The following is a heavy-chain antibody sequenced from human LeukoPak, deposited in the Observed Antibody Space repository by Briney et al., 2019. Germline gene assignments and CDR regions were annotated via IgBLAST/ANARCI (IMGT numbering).Heavy chain of an antibody. CDR1: GGSISRYY. Sequence: PSETLSLTCTVSGGSISRYYWSWIRQPPGKGLEWIGYIYYSGSTNYNPSLKSRVTISVDTSKNQFSLKLSSVTAADTAVYYCARDSRVPDGYNHYFDYWGQGTLVTVSS. J-gene: IGHJ4*02. CDR3: ARDSRVPDGYNHYFDY. V-gene: IGHV4-59*01. D-gene: IGHD5-24*01. CDR2: IYYSGST.